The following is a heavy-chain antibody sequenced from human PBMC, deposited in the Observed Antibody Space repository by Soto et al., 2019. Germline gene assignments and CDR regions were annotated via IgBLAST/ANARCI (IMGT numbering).Heavy chain of an antibody. CDR3: ARAGEMATILDQYYFDY. J-gene: IGHJ4*02. CDR1: GVAVSSYA. Sequence: KVSCKGAGVAVSSYANRRVRQAPGQGLEWMGGIIPIFGTANYAQKFQGRVTITAHKSTSTAYMELSSLRYEDTAVYYCARAGEMATILDQYYFDYWGQGTLVTVSS. V-gene: IGHV1-69*06. CDR2: IIPIFGTA. D-gene: IGHD5-12*01.